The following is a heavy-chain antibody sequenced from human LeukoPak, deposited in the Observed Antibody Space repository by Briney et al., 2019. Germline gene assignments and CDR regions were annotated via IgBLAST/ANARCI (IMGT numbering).Heavy chain of an antibody. J-gene: IGHJ4*02. V-gene: IGHV4-34*01. Sequence: SETLSLTCAVYGGSFSGYYWSWIRQPPGRGLEWIGEINHSGSTNYNPSLKSRVTISVDTSKNQFSLKLSSVTAADTAVYYCARGRYSSSWYGYWGQGTLVTVSS. D-gene: IGHD6-13*01. CDR3: ARGRYSSSWYGY. CDR1: GGSFSGYY. CDR2: INHSGST.